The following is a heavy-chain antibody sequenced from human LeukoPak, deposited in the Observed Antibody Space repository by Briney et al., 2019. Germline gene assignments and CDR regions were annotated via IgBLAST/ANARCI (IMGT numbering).Heavy chain of an antibody. J-gene: IGHJ5*02. D-gene: IGHD5-18*01. CDR3: ARDPLRGYSYGSRTGWFDP. CDR2: INPSGGST. Sequence: GASVKVSCKASGYTFTSYYMHWVRQAPGQGLEWMGIINPSGGSTSYAQKFQGRVTMTRDTSTSIVYMELSSLRSEDTAVYYCARDPLRGYSYGSRTGWFDPWGQGTLVTVSS. V-gene: IGHV1-46*01. CDR1: GYTFTSYY.